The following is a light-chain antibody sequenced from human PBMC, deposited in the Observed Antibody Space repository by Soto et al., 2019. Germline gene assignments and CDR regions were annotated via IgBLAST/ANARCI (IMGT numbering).Light chain of an antibody. V-gene: IGLV1-44*01. CDR1: SSNIGGNT. J-gene: IGLJ2*01. CDR3: AAWDDSLNGAV. Sequence: QSVLTQPPSASGTPGQRVTISCSGSSSNIGGNTVSWYQQLPGTAPKLLIYGNNQRPSGVPDRFSGSKSGTSASLAISGLQSEDEADYYCAAWDDSLNGAVFGGGTKLTVL. CDR2: GNN.